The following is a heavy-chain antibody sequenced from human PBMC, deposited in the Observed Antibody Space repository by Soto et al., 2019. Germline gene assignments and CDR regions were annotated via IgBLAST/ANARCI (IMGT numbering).Heavy chain of an antibody. Sequence: SETLSLTCTVSGGSISSSSYYWGWIRQSPGKGLEWIGYIHHSGSILYNPSLKSRVTISVDTSKNQFSLHLTSVTAADTAVYFCAREDDGGDSMDVWGQGTTVTVSS. D-gene: IGHD2-21*02. J-gene: IGHJ6*02. CDR2: IHHSGSI. CDR3: AREDDGGDSMDV. CDR1: GGSISSSSYY. V-gene: IGHV4-30-4*08.